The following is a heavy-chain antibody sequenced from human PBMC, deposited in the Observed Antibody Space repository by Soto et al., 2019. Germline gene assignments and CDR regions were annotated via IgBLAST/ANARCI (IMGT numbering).Heavy chain of an antibody. CDR1: GYTFTNYA. Sequence: QVQLVQSGGELKKPGASVKVSCKASGYTFTNYAISWVRQAPGRGLEWMGWVNTYNGNPNYAQIFQGRVTMTADTATGTDYMELRSLKSDDSAIYYCARDSQYSTSWKGFDSWGQGTLVTVSS. CDR3: ARDSQYSTSWKGFDS. CDR2: VNTYNGNP. D-gene: IGHD6-13*01. J-gene: IGHJ4*02. V-gene: IGHV1-18*01.